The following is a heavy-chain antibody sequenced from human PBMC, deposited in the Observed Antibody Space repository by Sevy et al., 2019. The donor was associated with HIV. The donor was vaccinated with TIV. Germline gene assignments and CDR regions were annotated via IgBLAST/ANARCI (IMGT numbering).Heavy chain of an antibody. CDR3: ARAGEMATTTSDAFDI. D-gene: IGHD1-1*01. J-gene: IGHJ3*02. V-gene: IGHV1-69*06. CDR2: IIPIFGTA. Sequence: ASVKVSCKASGGTFSSYAISWVRQAPGQGLEWMGGIIPIFGTANYAQKFQGRVTITAAKSTSTAYMELSSLRSEDTAVYYCARAGEMATTTSDAFDIWGQGTMVTVSS. CDR1: GGTFSSYA.